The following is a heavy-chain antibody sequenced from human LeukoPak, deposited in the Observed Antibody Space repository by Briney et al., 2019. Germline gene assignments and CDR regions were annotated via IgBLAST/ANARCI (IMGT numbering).Heavy chain of an antibody. D-gene: IGHD2-15*01. Sequence: GGSLRLSCAASGFTFSSYWMSWVRQAPGKGLEWVANIKQDGSEKYYVDSVKGRFTISRGNAKNSLYLQMNSLRAEDTAVYYCARVPLYCSGGSCYEYNWFDPWGQGTLVTVSS. V-gene: IGHV3-7*01. CDR1: GFTFSSYW. CDR2: IKQDGSEK. J-gene: IGHJ5*02. CDR3: ARVPLYCSGGSCYEYNWFDP.